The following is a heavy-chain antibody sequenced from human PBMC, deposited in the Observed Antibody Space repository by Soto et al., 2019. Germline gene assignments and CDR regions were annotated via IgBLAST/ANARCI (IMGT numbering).Heavy chain of an antibody. CDR2: VITYNGNT. CDR1: GYTFSSYA. CDR3: ARTGPPVDY. J-gene: IGHJ4*02. V-gene: IGHV1-18*01. Sequence: QVQLVQSGAEVKKPGASVKVSCKASGYTFSSYAISWVRQAPGQGLEWVGWVITYNGNTNYAQKLQGRVTMTTDTPTTPAYMDLRSLRSDDTALYSSARTGPPVDYWGQGTLVTVSS.